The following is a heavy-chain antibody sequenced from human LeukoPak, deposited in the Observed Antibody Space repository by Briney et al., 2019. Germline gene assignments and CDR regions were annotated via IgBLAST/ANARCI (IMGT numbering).Heavy chain of an antibody. Sequence: GGSLRLSCAASGFIFDDHGMHWARQAPGKGLEWVSGISWNSGSIGYADSVKGRFTISRDNAKNSLYLQMNSLRAEDTALYYCAKDGYGWGQGTLVTVSS. J-gene: IGHJ4*02. CDR3: AKDGYG. D-gene: IGHD5-12*01. CDR1: GFIFDDHG. CDR2: ISWNSGSI. V-gene: IGHV3-9*01.